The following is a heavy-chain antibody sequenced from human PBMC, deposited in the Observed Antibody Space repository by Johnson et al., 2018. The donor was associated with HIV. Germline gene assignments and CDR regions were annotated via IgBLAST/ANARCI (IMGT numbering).Heavy chain of an antibody. CDR1: GFTFSSYW. CDR2: IKSKTDGGTT. CDR3: AKDWTYRSSTIYAFDI. D-gene: IGHD6-13*01. J-gene: IGHJ3*02. Sequence: VQLVESGGGVVQPGRSLRLSCAASGFTFSSYWMSWVRQASGKGLEWVGRIKSKTDGGTTDYAAPVKGRFTISRDNSKNTLYLHMNSLRAEDTAMYYCAKDWTYRSSTIYAFDIWGQGTMVTVSS. V-gene: IGHV3-15*01.